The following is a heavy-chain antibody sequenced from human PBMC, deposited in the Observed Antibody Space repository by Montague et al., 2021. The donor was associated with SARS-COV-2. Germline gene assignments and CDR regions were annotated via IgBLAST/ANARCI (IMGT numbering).Heavy chain of an antibody. D-gene: IGHD5-24*01. CDR1: GFTFRNYA. V-gene: IGHV3-23*01. Sequence: SLRLSCAASGFTFRNYAMIWVRQAPGKGLEWASGISGSADITYYADSVKGRFAISRDNSKNTLYLQMSSLRAGDTAVYYCAKDREVATGGLYYFDYWGQGTLVTVSS. J-gene: IGHJ4*02. CDR3: AKDREVATGGLYYFDY. CDR2: ISGSADIT.